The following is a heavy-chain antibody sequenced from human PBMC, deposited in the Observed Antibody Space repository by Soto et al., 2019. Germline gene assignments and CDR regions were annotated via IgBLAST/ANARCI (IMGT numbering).Heavy chain of an antibody. CDR2: ISAYNGNT. D-gene: IGHD6-19*01. V-gene: IGHV1-18*04. J-gene: IGHJ6*02. Sequence: QVPLVQSGAEVKKPGASVKVSCKASGYTFTSYGISWVRQAPGQGLEWMGWISAYNGNTNYAQKLQGRVTMTTDTSTSTAYMELRSLRSDDTAVYYCARELGIAVAGTLYYYYGMDVWGQGTTVTVSS. CDR3: ARELGIAVAGTLYYYYGMDV. CDR1: GYTFTSYG.